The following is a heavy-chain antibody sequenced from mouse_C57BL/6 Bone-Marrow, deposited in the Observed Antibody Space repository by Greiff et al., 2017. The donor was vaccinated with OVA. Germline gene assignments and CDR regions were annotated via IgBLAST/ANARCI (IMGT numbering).Heavy chain of an antibody. V-gene: IGHV1-64*01. Sequence: QVHVKQPGAELVKPGASVKLSCKASGYTFTSYWMHWVKQRPGQGLEWIGMIHPNSGSTNYNEKFKSKATLTVDKSSSTAYMQLSSLTSEDSAVYYCARGGYYGSSYFDYWGQGTILTVSS. D-gene: IGHD1-1*01. J-gene: IGHJ2*01. CDR1: GYTFTSYW. CDR2: IHPNSGST. CDR3: ARGGYYGSSYFDY.